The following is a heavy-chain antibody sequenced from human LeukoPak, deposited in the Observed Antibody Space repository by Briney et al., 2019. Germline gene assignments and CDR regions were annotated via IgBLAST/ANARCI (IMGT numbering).Heavy chain of an antibody. CDR2: INPDGTTT. Sequence: GGSLRLSCAASGFTFSTYWMHWVRQAPGKGLVWVSRINPDGTTTSYADSVKGRFTISRDNTKDTVYLQMNSLRAEDTAVYYCARVSIGWYSFDYWGQGTLVTVSS. J-gene: IGHJ4*02. D-gene: IGHD6-19*01. CDR3: ARVSIGWYSFDY. CDR1: GFTFSTYW. V-gene: IGHV3-74*01.